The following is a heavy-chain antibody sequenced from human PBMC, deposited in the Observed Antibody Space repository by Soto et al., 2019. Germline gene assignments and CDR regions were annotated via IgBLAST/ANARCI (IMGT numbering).Heavy chain of an antibody. V-gene: IGHV4-4*02. J-gene: IGHJ5*02. Sequence: QVHLQESGPGLVKPSGTLSLTCAVSGGSISSSNWWSWVRQPPGKGLAWIGEIYHSGRTNYNPSLKSRVTISVDESKNEFSLKLSSVTDADTAVYYCARRLLALGWFDPWGQGTLVSVSS. CDR3: ARRLLALGWFDP. D-gene: IGHD2-15*01. CDR1: GGSISSSNW. CDR2: IYHSGRT.